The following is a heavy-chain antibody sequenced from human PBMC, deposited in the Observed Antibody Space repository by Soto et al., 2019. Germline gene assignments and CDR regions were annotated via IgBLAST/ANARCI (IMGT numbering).Heavy chain of an antibody. CDR3: AKSPGGYYSFDI. J-gene: IGHJ3*02. D-gene: IGHD3-3*01. V-gene: IGHV3-13*04. CDR2: IGTAGDT. CDR1: GFTFSSYD. Sequence: GGSLRLSCAASGFTFSSYDMHWVRQATGKGLEWVSAIGTAGDTYYPGSVKGRFTISRDNAKNTLYLQMNSLRAEDTAVYYCAKSPGGYYSFDIWGQGTMVTVSS.